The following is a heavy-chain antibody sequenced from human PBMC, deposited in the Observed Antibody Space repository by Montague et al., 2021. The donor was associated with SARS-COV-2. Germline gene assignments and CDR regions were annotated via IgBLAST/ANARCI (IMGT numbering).Heavy chain of an antibody. Sequence: TLSLTCTVSGGYISSGSYYWSWIRQPAGRGMEWIGRIYASGSTKYNPSLKSRVTISVATSKNQSSLKVSSVTAADTAVYYCARDLSSSWSYWFDPRGQGTLVTVSS. CDR1: GGYISSGSYY. J-gene: IGHJ5*02. D-gene: IGHD6-13*01. V-gene: IGHV4-61*02. CDR3: ARDLSSSWSYWFDP. CDR2: IYASGST.